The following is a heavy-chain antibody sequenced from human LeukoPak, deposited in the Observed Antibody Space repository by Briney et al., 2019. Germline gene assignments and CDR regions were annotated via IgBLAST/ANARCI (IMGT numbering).Heavy chain of an antibody. V-gene: IGHV3-11*01. CDR1: GFTFSDYY. D-gene: IGHD4-17*01. J-gene: IGHJ3*02. Sequence: GGSLRLSCAASGFTFSDYYMSWIRQAPGKGLEWVSYISSSGSTIYYADSVKGRFTISRDNAKNSLYLQMNSLRAEDTAVYYCAKDWKDYGDFHTFDIWGQGTVVTVSS. CDR3: AKDWKDYGDFHTFDI. CDR2: ISSSGSTI.